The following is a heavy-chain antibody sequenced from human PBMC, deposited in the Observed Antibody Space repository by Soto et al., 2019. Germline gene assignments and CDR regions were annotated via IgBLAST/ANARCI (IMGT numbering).Heavy chain of an antibody. Sequence: QVQLQQWGAGLLKPSETLSLTCAVYGGSFSGYYWSWIRQPPGKGLEWIGEINHSGSTNYNPSLKSRVTISVDTSKNQFSLKLSSVTAADTAVYYCARGLPNANIQARSYYYYYYMDVWGKGTTVTVSS. CDR3: ARGLPNANIQARSYYYYYYMDV. CDR2: INHSGST. J-gene: IGHJ6*03. CDR1: GGSFSGYY. D-gene: IGHD1-1*01. V-gene: IGHV4-34*01.